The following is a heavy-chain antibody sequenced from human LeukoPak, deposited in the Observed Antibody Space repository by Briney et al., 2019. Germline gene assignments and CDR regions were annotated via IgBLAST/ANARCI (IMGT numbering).Heavy chain of an antibody. Sequence: ASVKVSCKASGYTFTSYGISWVRQAPGQGLEWMGWISAYNGNTNYAQKLQGRVTMTTDTSTSTAYMELRSLRSEDTAVYYCARAHGWWELRGYFDYWGQGTLVTVSS. CDR1: GYTFTSYG. V-gene: IGHV1-18*01. D-gene: IGHD1-26*01. J-gene: IGHJ4*02. CDR3: ARAHGWWELRGYFDY. CDR2: ISAYNGNT.